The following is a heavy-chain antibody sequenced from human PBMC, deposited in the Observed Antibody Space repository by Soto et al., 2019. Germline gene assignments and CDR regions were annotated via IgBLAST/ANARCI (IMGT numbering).Heavy chain of an antibody. CDR3: ARGGPSSKWLDP. J-gene: IGHJ5*02. Sequence: SETLSLTCTVSGGSMSSYYWSWIRQPPGKGLEWIGYVYNSGSTNYNPSLKSRVTISIDTSKNQFSLKLTSLTATDTAVYYCARGGPSSKWLDPWGQGTLVTVCS. V-gene: IGHV4-59*01. CDR2: VYNSGST. CDR1: GGSMSSYY.